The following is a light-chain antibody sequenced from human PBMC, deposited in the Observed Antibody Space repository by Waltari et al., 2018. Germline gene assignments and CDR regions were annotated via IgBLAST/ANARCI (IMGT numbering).Light chain of an antibody. CDR3: SSYTSTDTWV. J-gene: IGLJ3*02. CDR1: SSDIGTYNY. CDR2: AVS. V-gene: IGLV2-14*03. Sequence: QSALTQPASVSGSPGQSITISCTGTSSDIGTYNYVSWYQQHPGKPPKLMIYAVSNRPSGVSNLFSASKSGNTASLTISGLQAEDEADYYCSSYTSTDTWVFGGGTKLTVL.